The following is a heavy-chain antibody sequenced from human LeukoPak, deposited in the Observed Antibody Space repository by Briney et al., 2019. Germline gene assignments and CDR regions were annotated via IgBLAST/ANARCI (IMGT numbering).Heavy chain of an antibody. D-gene: IGHD3-22*01. CDR3: ARLSPESIEWDYYDSSGPGVSFDY. J-gene: IGHJ4*02. CDR1: GGSFSGYY. CDR2: INHSGST. Sequence: SETLSLTCAVYGGSFSGYYWSWIRQPPGKGLEWIGEINHSGSTNYNPSLMSRVTISVDSSKNQFSLKLSSVTAADTAVYYCARLSPESIEWDYYDSSGPGVSFDYWGQGTLVTVSS. V-gene: IGHV4-34*01.